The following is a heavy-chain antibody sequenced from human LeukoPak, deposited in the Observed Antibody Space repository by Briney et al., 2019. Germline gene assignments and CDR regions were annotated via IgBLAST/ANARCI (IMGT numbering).Heavy chain of an antibody. J-gene: IGHJ3*02. V-gene: IGHV1-8*01. CDR1: GYTFTSYD. CDR3: ATQSSAVYYDSSGLLIGGAFDI. CDR2: MNPNSGNT. D-gene: IGHD3-22*01. Sequence: ASVKVSCKASGYTFTSYDINWVRQATGQGLEWMGWMNPNSGNTGYAQKFQGRVTMTRNTSISTAYMELSSLRSEDTAVYYCATQSSAVYYDSSGLLIGGAFDIWGQGTMVTVSS.